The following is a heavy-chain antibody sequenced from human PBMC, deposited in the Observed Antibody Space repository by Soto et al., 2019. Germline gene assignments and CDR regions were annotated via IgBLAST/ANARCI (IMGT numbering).Heavy chain of an antibody. CDR2: ISSYGSDT. Sequence: EVQLVESGGGLVLPGGSLRLSCAASGFTFSRYWMHWVRQAPGKGLVWVSRISSYGSDTHYADSVKGRSTISRDNAKNPLYLQMNSLRADDTAVYYCASNYAYAEGYYWYGIDVWGQGTTVTVSS. CDR3: ASNYAYAEGYYWYGIDV. D-gene: IGHD3-16*01. J-gene: IGHJ6*02. V-gene: IGHV3-74*01. CDR1: GFTFSRYW.